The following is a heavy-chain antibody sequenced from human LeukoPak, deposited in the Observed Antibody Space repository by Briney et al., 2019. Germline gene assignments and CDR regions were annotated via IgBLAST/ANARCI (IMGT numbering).Heavy chain of an antibody. Sequence: ASVKVSRKASGYTFTSYGISWVRQAPGQGLEWMGWISAYNGNTNYAQKLQGRVTMTTDTSTSTAYMELRSLRSDDTAVYYCARDTKYDSSGYYRGDAFDIWGQGTMVTVSS. CDR2: ISAYNGNT. J-gene: IGHJ3*02. D-gene: IGHD3-22*01. CDR3: ARDTKYDSSGYYRGDAFDI. V-gene: IGHV1-18*01. CDR1: GYTFTSYG.